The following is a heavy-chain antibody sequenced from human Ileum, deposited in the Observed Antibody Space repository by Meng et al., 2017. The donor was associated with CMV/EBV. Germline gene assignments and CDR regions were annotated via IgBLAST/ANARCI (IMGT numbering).Heavy chain of an antibody. J-gene: IGHJ4*02. CDR2: IKQDGREK. Sequence: GESLKISCVASGFTFSDYWMTWVRQAPGKGLEWVANIKQDGREKYYVDSVKGRFTISRDNAKNSVYLQMNSLRVEDTAVYYCATGGLPLVGGQGMLVTVSS. D-gene: IGHD6-6*01. CDR3: ATGGLPLV. V-gene: IGHV3-7*01. CDR1: GFTFSDYW.